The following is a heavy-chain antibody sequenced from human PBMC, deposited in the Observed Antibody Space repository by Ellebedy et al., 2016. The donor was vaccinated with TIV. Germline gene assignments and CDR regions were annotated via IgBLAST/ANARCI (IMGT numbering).Heavy chain of an antibody. CDR3: ARESLDGMVPRGDFDY. CDR2: IIPIFGTP. V-gene: IGHV1-69*06. J-gene: IGHJ4*02. CDR1: GGTFSSYA. D-gene: IGHD3-10*01. Sequence: SVKVSXXASGGTFSSYAIEWVRQAPGQGLEWMGGIIPIFGTPNYAQKFQGRVTITADKSTSTAYMDLSSLRSEDTAVYYCARESLDGMVPRGDFDYWGQGTLVTVSS.